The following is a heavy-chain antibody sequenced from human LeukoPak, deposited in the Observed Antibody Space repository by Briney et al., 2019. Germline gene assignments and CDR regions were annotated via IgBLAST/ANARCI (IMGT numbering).Heavy chain of an antibody. D-gene: IGHD3-22*01. J-gene: IGHJ4*02. V-gene: IGHV3-23*01. CDR3: AKGGLWYDSSGYYDY. Sequence: GGSLRLSCAASGFTFSSYAMSWVRQAPGKGLEWVSAISGSGGSTYYADSVKGRFTISRDNSKNTLYLQMNSLRAEDTAVYYGAKGGLWYDSSGYYDYWGQGTLVTVSS. CDR1: GFTFSSYA. CDR2: ISGSGGST.